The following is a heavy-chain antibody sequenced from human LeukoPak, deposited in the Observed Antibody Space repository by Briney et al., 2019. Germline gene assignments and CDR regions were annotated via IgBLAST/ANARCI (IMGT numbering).Heavy chain of an antibody. Sequence: SETLSLTCTVSGGSISSYYWGWIRQPPGKGLEWIGSIYYSGSTYYNPSLKSRVTISVDTSKNQFSLKLSSVTAADTAVYYCARASPEDYGGNHFDYWGQGTLVTVSS. CDR3: ARASPEDYGGNHFDY. D-gene: IGHD4-23*01. J-gene: IGHJ4*02. V-gene: IGHV4-39*07. CDR1: GGSISSYY. CDR2: IYYSGST.